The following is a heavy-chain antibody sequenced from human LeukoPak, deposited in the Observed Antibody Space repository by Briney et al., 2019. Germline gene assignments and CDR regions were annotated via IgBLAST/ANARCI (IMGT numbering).Heavy chain of an antibody. CDR1: GFTFSSYS. D-gene: IGHD3-22*01. J-gene: IGHJ6*03. V-gene: IGHV3-21*01. Sequence: GGSLRLSCAASGFTFSSYSMNWVRQAPGKGLEWVSSISSSSSYIYYADSVKGRFTISRDNAKNSLYLQMNSLRAEGTAVYYCARDSPTREYYDSSGCYLWGMRPNYYYYMDVWGKGTTVTVSS. CDR2: ISSSSSYI. CDR3: ARDSPTREYYDSSGCYLWGMRPNYYYYMDV.